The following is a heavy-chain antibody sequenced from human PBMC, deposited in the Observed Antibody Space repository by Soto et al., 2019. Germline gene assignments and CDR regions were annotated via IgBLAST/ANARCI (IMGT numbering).Heavy chain of an antibody. V-gene: IGHV3-30-3*01. CDR1: GFTFSTHA. J-gene: IGHJ4*02. Sequence: PWGSLRLSCAASGFTFSTHAMHWVRQAPGKGLECVAIVSFDGSNKYYADSVKGRFTISRDNSKNTLYLQMNSLRAEDTAVYYCAKDPSSGFAMENYFDYWGQGTLVPVSS. D-gene: IGHD3-10*01. CDR3: AKDPSSGFAMENYFDY. CDR2: VSFDGSNK.